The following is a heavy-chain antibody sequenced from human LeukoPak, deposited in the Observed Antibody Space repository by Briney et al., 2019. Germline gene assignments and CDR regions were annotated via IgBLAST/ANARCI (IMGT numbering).Heavy chain of an antibody. J-gene: IGHJ3*02. Sequence: SCKASGGTFSSYAMHWVRQAPGKGLEWVAVISYDGSNKYYADSVKGRFTISRDNSKNTLYLQMNSLRAEDTAVYYCARGYDYGSGSPGGDAFDIWGQGTMVTVSS. CDR2: ISYDGSNK. V-gene: IGHV3-30-3*01. CDR1: GGTFSSYA. CDR3: ARGYDYGSGSPGGDAFDI. D-gene: IGHD3-10*01.